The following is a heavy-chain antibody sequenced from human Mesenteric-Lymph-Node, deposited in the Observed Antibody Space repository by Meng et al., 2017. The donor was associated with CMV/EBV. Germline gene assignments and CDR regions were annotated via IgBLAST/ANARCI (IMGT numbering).Heavy chain of an antibody. D-gene: IGHD2-2*02. CDR2: ISGSGDST. Sequence: SYAMSWVRQAPGKGLEWVSTISGSGDSTYYADSVKGRFTISRDNSKNTLSLQMNSLRAEDTAVYYCAKRGYCSSATCYTIPSTRFDYWGQGTLVTVSS. CDR1: SYA. J-gene: IGHJ4*02. CDR3: AKRGYCSSATCYTIPSTRFDY. V-gene: IGHV3-23*01.